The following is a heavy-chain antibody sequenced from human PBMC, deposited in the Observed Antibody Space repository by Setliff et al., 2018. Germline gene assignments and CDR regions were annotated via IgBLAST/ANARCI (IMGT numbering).Heavy chain of an antibody. J-gene: IGHJ5*02. CDR1: GGSISSGGYY. D-gene: IGHD2-2*01. Sequence: ASETLSLTCTVSGGSISSGGYYWSWIRQPPGKGLEWIGEINHTGSTNYSPSLKSRVTISVDTSKNQFSLKLSSVTAADTAVYYCARGYCNSVGCFFAGWFDPWGQGTLVTVSS. CDR2: INHTGST. V-gene: IGHV4-39*07. CDR3: ARGYCNSVGCFFAGWFDP.